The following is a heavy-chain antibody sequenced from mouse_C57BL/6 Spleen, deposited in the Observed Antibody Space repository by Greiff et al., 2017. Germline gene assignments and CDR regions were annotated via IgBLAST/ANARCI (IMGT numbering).Heavy chain of an antibody. CDR1: GYAFSSYW. Sequence: VQLQESGAELVKPGASVKISCTASGYAFSSYWMNWVQQRPGKGLEWIGQIYPGDGDTNYNGKFKGKATLTADKSSSTAYMQLSSLTSEDSAVYFCARSRGYGDGYYFDYWGQGTTLTVSS. CDR2: IYPGDGDT. V-gene: IGHV1-80*01. J-gene: IGHJ2*01. CDR3: ARSRGYGDGYYFDY. D-gene: IGHD2-2*01.